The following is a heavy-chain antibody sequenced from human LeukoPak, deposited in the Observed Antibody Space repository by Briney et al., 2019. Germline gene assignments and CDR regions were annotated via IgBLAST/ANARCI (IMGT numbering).Heavy chain of an antibody. CDR3: ARDQRVGATRYFQH. CDR1: GFTVSSNY. V-gene: IGHV3-53*01. Sequence: PGGSLRLSCAASGFTVSSNYMSWVRQAPGKGLEWVSVIYSGGSTYYADSVKGRFTISRDNSKNTLYLQMNSLRAEDTAVYYCARDQRVGATRYFQHWGQGTLVTVFS. CDR2: IYSGGST. J-gene: IGHJ1*01. D-gene: IGHD1-26*01.